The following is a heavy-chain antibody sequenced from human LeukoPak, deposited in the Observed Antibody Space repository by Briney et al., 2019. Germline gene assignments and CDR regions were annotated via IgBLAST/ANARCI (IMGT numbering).Heavy chain of an antibody. V-gene: IGHV4-59*01. CDR1: GGSNSSYY. Sequence: SETLSLTCTVSGGSNSSYYWSWIRQPPGKGLEWIGFIFSSGSTNYNPSLKSRVTISVDTSKNQFSLKLSSVTAADTAVYYCARQGAVTPRRTHYYAMDVWGPGTTVTVSS. CDR2: IFSSGST. CDR3: ARQGAVTPRRTHYYAMDV. J-gene: IGHJ6*02. D-gene: IGHD4-17*01.